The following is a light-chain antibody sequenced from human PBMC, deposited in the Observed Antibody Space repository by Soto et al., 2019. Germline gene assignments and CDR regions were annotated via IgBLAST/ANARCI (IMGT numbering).Light chain of an antibody. J-gene: IGLJ1*01. Sequence: QSALTQPASVSGSPGQSITISCTGTSSDVGAYNFVSWYQHHPGKAPQLMIYDVTNRSSGVSDRFSASKSGNTASLTISGLQTEDESEYYCSSHTSSRSLVFGTGTKLTVL. CDR1: SSDVGAYNF. CDR2: DVT. CDR3: SSHTSSRSLV. V-gene: IGLV2-14*03.